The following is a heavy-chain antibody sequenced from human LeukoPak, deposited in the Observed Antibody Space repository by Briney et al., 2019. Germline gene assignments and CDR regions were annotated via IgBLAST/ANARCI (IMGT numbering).Heavy chain of an antibody. CDR3: AREWSKQLAPYFDY. Sequence: SETLSLTCAVYGGSFSGYYWSWIRQPPGKGLECIGEINHSGSTNYNPSLKSRVTISVDTSKNQFSLKLSSVTAADTAVYYCAREWSKQLAPYFDYWGQGTLVTVSS. CDR2: INHSGST. J-gene: IGHJ4*02. V-gene: IGHV4-34*01. CDR1: GGSFSGYY. D-gene: IGHD6-13*01.